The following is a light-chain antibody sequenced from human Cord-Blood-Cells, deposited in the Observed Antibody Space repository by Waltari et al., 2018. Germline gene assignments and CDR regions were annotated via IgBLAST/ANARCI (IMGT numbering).Light chain of an antibody. CDR3: SSYTSSSPWV. Sequence: QSALTQPASVSGSPGQSITISCTGTSSDVGGYNYVSWYQQHPGKAPKLMIYDVSKRPSGVSNCFSGSKSGNTASLTISGLQAEDEADYYCSSYTSSSPWVFGGGTKLTVL. V-gene: IGLV2-14*01. CDR1: SSDVGGYNY. J-gene: IGLJ3*02. CDR2: DVS.